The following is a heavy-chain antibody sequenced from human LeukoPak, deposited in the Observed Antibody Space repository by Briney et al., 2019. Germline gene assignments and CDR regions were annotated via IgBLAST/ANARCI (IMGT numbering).Heavy chain of an antibody. J-gene: IGHJ4*02. Sequence: PSETLSLTCAVYGGSFSGYYWSWIRQPPGKGLEWVSAISGSGGSTYYADSVKGRFTISRDNSKNTLHLQMNSLRAEDTAVYYCAGAYYDFWSGFDYWGQGTLVTVSS. CDR2: ISGSGGST. D-gene: IGHD3-3*01. CDR1: GGSFSGYY. V-gene: IGHV3-23*01. CDR3: AGAYYDFWSGFDY.